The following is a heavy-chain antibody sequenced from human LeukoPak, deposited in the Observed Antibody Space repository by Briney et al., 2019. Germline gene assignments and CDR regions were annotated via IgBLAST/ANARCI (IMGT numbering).Heavy chain of an antibody. CDR2: IYHSGST. D-gene: IGHD1-7*01. CDR3: ARDASITGTTNDAFDI. CDR1: GYPISSGYY. V-gene: IGHV4-38-2*02. Sequence: SETLSLTCTVSGYPISSGYYWGWIRQPPGKGLEWIGSIYHSGSTYYNPSLKSRVTISVDTSKNQFSLKLSSVTAADTAVYYCARDASITGTTNDAFDIWGQGTMVTVSS. J-gene: IGHJ3*02.